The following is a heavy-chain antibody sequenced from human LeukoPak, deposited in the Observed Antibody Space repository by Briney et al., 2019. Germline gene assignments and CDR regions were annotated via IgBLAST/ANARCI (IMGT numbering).Heavy chain of an antibody. D-gene: IGHD3-22*01. CDR1: GGSISSSSYY. CDR3: ARVQYYYDSSGYYSGYYYYYMDV. Sequence: PSETLSLTCTVSGGSISSSSYYWGWIRQPPGKGLEWIGSIYYSGSTYYNPSLKSRVTISVDTSKNQFSLMLSSVTAADTAVYYCARVQYYYDSSGYYSGYYYYYMDVWGKGTTVTVSS. V-gene: IGHV4-39*01. CDR2: IYYSGST. J-gene: IGHJ6*03.